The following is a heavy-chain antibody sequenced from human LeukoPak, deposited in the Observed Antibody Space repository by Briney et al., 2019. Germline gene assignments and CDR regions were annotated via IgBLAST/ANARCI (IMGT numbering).Heavy chain of an antibody. V-gene: IGHV1-2*02. CDR1: GYTFTGYY. CDR2: INPNSGGT. J-gene: IGHJ3*02. Sequence: ASVKVSCKASGYTFTGYYMHWVRQAPGQGLEWMGWINPNSGGTKYAQKFQGRVTMTRDTSISTAYMELSRLRSDDTAVYYCARSRPGLHDAFDIWGQGTMVTVSS. CDR3: ARSRPGLHDAFDI. D-gene: IGHD1-14*01.